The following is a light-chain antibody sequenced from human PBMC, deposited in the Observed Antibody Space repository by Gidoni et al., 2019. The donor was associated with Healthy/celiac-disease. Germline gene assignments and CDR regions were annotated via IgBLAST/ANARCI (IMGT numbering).Light chain of an antibody. CDR2: AAS. J-gene: IGKJ4*01. Sequence: DIQMTQSPSSLSASVGDRVTIPCRASQSISSYLNWYQQKPGKAPKLLIYAASSLQSGVPSRFSGSGSGTDFTLTISSLQPEDFATYYCHQSYSTPPLTFGGGTKVEIK. CDR1: QSISSY. CDR3: HQSYSTPPLT. V-gene: IGKV1-39*01.